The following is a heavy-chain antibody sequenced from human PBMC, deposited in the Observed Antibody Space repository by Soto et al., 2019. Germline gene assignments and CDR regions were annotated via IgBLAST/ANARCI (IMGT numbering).Heavy chain of an antibody. CDR3: ARAVRGVAIDY. J-gene: IGHJ4*02. Sequence: PGGSLTLSCAASGFIFNTYGMHWVRQAPGKGLEWLAVVWYDGSKQYYADSVKGRFTISKDNSKNMVYLQMNRLRAEDTAVYYCARAVRGVAIDYWGQGTLVTVSS. CDR1: GFIFNTYG. CDR2: VWYDGSKQ. D-gene: IGHD3-10*01. V-gene: IGHV3-33*01.